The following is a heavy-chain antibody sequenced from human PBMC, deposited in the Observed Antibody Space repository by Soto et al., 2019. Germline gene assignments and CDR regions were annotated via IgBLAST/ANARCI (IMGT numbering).Heavy chain of an antibody. V-gene: IGHV4-59*08. D-gene: IGHD3-3*01. J-gene: IGHJ4*02. CDR2: INYSGST. Sequence: PSETLSLTCAVSGGSFSGYYWSWIRQPPGKGLEWMGYINYSGSTNYNPSLKSRVSISVDTSKNQFSLKLSSVTAADTAVYYCARLDDFWTGYPPPLGYWGQGTLVTVSS. CDR1: GGSFSGYY. CDR3: ARLDDFWTGYPPPLGY.